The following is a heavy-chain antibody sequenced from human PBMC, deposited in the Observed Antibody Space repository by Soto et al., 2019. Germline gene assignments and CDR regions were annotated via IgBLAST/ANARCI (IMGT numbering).Heavy chain of an antibody. V-gene: IGHV3-11*01. J-gene: IGHJ6*03. CDR2: ISSSGSTI. CDR3: ARDESWVGTNYRNYMDV. CDR1: GFTFSGYY. Sequence: GGSLRLSCAASGFTFSGYYMSWIRQAPGKGLEWVSYISSSGSTIYYADSVKGRFTTSRDNAKNSLYLQMNSLRAEDTAVYYCARDESWVGTNYRNYMDVWGKGTTVTVSS. D-gene: IGHD3-10*01.